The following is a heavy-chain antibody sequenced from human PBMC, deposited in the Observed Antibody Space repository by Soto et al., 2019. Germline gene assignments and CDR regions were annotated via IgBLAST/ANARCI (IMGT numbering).Heavy chain of an antibody. CDR3: ATESECTVTLLRGLKPGAFDV. V-gene: IGHV3-15*07. CDR2: IKSKSQGGTA. D-gene: IGHD3-10*01. J-gene: IGHJ3*01. CDR1: AFTFTNAW. Sequence: QLVESGGGLVKPGGSLRLSCAASAFTFTNAWMNWVRQAPGKGLEWVGRIKSKSQGGTADYAAPVKGRFAISRDDSKNTLYLQMNSLQTDDTAVYFCATESECTVTLLRGLKPGAFDVWGLGTMVTVSS.